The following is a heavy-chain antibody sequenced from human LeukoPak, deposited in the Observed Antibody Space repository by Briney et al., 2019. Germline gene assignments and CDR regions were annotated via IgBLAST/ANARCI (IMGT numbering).Heavy chain of an antibody. Sequence: GGSLRLSCAASGFTFSIYTMNWVRQAPGKGLEWVSHISSSSSTIYYADSVKGRFTISRDNARNSLYLQVNSLRVEDTAVYFCARGLPGGVAAFDIWGQGTKVTVSS. CDR1: GFTFSIYT. CDR2: ISSSSSTI. V-gene: IGHV3-48*04. J-gene: IGHJ3*02. D-gene: IGHD3-16*01. CDR3: ARGLPGGVAAFDI.